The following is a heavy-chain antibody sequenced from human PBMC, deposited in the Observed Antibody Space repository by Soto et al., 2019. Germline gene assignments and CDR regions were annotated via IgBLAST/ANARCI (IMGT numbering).Heavy chain of an antibody. J-gene: IGHJ5*02. V-gene: IGHV4-59*01. CDR1: GGSISSYY. D-gene: IGHD3-16*02. CDR3: ARDNRDYVWGSYRYPWFAP. Sequence: SETLSLTCTVSGGSISSYYWSWIRQPPGKGLEWIGYIYYSGSTNYNPSLKSRVTISVDTSKNQFSLKLSSVTAADTAVYYCARDNRDYVWGSYRYPWFAPPGQGTLVT. CDR2: IYYSGST.